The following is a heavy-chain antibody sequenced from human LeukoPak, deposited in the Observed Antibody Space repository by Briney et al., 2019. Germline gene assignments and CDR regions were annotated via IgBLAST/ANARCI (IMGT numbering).Heavy chain of an antibody. CDR2: INPNSGGT. J-gene: IGHJ4*02. V-gene: IGHV1-2*06. Sequence: ASVKVSCKASGYTFTDYYMHWVRQAPGQGLGWMGRINPNSGGTNYAQKFQGRVTVTWDTSTSTAYMELSGLRSDDTAIYYCARIYSYDYYFDYWGQGTLVTVSS. CDR3: ARIYSYDYYFDY. CDR1: GYTFTDYY. D-gene: IGHD5-18*01.